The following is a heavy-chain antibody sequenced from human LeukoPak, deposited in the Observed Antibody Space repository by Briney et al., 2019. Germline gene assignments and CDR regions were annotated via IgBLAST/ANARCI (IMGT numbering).Heavy chain of an antibody. CDR1: GFTFSNAW. CDR2: IKSKTDGGTT. Sequence: PGGSLRLSCVASGFTFSNAWMSWVRQAPGKGLEWVGRIKSKTDGGTTDYAAPVKGRFTISRDDSKNTLYLQMNSLKTEDTAVYYCTTETIPLFGSGFDYWGQGTLVTVSS. J-gene: IGHJ4*02. D-gene: IGHD3-10*01. V-gene: IGHV3-15*01. CDR3: TTETIPLFGSGFDY.